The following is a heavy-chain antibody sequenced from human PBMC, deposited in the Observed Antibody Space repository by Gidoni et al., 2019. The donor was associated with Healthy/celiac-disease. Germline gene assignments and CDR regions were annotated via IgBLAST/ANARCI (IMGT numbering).Heavy chain of an antibody. CDR2: IYYSGST. V-gene: IGHV4-39*01. J-gene: IGHJ3*02. Sequence: QPPGKGLEWIGSIYYSGSTYYNPSLKSRVTISVDTSKNQFSLKLSSVTAADTAVYYGARIGFDSSGYYWSIWGQGTMVTVSS. CDR3: ARIGFDSSGYYWSI. D-gene: IGHD3-22*01.